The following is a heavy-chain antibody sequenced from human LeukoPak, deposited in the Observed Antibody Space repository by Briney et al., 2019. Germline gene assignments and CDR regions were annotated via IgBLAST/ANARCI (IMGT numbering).Heavy chain of an antibody. J-gene: IGHJ4*02. Sequence: GGSLRLSCAASGFTFSNYAMSWVRQSPGKGLEWVSAISATTSTTYYADSVRGRFTISRDNSKNTLYLQMNSLRAEDTAVYYCAKDRLDYYFDYWGQGTLVTVSS. CDR2: ISATTSTT. CDR1: GFTFSNYA. CDR3: AKDRLDYYFDY. V-gene: IGHV3-23*01. D-gene: IGHD4-11*01.